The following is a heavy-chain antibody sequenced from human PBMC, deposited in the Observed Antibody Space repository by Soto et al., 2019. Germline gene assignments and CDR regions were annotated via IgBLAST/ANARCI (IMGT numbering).Heavy chain of an antibody. CDR3: ASHYYDSSGYPTPNDAFDI. D-gene: IGHD3-22*01. CDR2: ISTYNGNT. Sequence: GASVKVSCEASGYTFTSYGISWVRQAPGQGLEWMGWISTYNGNTNYAQKLQGRVTMTTDTSTSTAYMELRSLRSDDTAVYYCASHYYDSSGYPTPNDAFDIWGQGTMVTVSS. CDR1: GYTFTSYG. V-gene: IGHV1-18*01. J-gene: IGHJ3*02.